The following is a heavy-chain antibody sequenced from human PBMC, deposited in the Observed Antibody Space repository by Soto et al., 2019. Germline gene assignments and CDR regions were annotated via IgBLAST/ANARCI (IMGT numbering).Heavy chain of an antibody. J-gene: IGHJ4*02. CDR1: GYTFTSYY. D-gene: IGHD6-19*01. CDR2: INPSGGST. V-gene: IGHV1-46*03. Sequence: ASVKVSCKASGYTFTSYYMYWVRQAPGQGLEWMGIINPSGGSTSYAQKFQGRVTMTRDTSTSTVYMELSSLRSEDTAVYYCARSMALYSSGWYTFDYWGQGTLVTVSS. CDR3: ARSMALYSSGWYTFDY.